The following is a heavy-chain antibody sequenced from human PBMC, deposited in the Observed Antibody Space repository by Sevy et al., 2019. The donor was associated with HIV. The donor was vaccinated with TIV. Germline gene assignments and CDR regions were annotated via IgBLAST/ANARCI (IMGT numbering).Heavy chain of an antibody. CDR2: ISYSGST. J-gene: IGHJ3*02. D-gene: IGHD7-27*01. Sequence: SETLSLTCTVSGGSIGNYYWSWIRQPPGKGLEWIGYISYSGSTNYNPSLKSRVTISVDTSKNQFFLRLRSVTAAGTAVFYCARYELGAFDIWGQGTMVTVSS. V-gene: IGHV4-59*01. CDR1: GGSIGNYY. CDR3: ARYELGAFDI.